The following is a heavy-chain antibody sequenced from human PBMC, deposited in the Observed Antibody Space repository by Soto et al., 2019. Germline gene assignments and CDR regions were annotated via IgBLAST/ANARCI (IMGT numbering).Heavy chain of an antibody. V-gene: IGHV3-30-3*01. D-gene: IGHD3-16*01. CDR3: ARDLGYYGMDV. CDR2: ISYDGSNK. Sequence: QVQLVESGGGVVQPGRSLRLSCAASGFTFSSYAMHWVRQAPGKGPEWVAVISYDGSNKYYADSVKGRFTISRDNSKNTLYLQMNSLRAEDTAVYYCARDLGYYGMDVWGQGTTVTVSS. J-gene: IGHJ6*02. CDR1: GFTFSSYA.